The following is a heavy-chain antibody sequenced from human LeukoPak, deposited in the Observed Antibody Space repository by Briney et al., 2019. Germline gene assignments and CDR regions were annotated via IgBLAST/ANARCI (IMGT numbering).Heavy chain of an antibody. CDR1: GYTFTGYY. CDR3: ARGGHIAAAGTPFWFDP. J-gene: IGHJ5*02. D-gene: IGHD6-13*01. Sequence: ASVKVSCKASGYTFTGYYMHWVRQAPGQGLEWMGWINPNSGGTNYAQKFQGRVTMTRDTSISTAYMELSRLRSDDTAVYYCARGGHIAAAGTPFWFDPWGQGTLVTVSS. CDR2: INPNSGGT. V-gene: IGHV1-2*02.